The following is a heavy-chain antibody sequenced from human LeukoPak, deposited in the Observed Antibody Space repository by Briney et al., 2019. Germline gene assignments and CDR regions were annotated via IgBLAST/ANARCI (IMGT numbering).Heavy chain of an antibody. CDR1: GGSMNSYY. J-gene: IGHJ3*02. D-gene: IGHD3-22*01. Sequence: SETLSLTCSVSGGSMNSYYWSWIRQSPGKGLEWIGRISTSGSTNYNPSLKSRVTMSVDTSNNQFSLKLSSVTAADTAVYYCARVSHYYDSSGYYYVRAFDIWGQGTMVTVSS. CDR2: ISTSGST. CDR3: ARVSHYYDSSGYYYVRAFDI. V-gene: IGHV4-4*07.